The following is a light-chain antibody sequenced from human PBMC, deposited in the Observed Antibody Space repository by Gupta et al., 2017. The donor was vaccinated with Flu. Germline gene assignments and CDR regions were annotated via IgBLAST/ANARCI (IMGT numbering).Light chain of an antibody. CDR3: FSDASSSTYV. CDR2: EVS. V-gene: IGLV2-23*02. J-gene: IGLJ1*01. Sequence: GKAPKLMIYEVSKRPSGVSNRFSGSKSGNTASLTISGHQAEEEADYYCFSDASSSTYVFGTGTKVTVL.